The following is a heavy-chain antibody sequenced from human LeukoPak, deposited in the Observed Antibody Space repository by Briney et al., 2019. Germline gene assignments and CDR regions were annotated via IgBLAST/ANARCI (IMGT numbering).Heavy chain of an antibody. V-gene: IGHV1-69*04. CDR3: AREQIAPAEGKDY. D-gene: IGHD6-13*01. CDR2: IIPILGIA. Sequence: SVKVSCKASGGTFSSYAISWVRQAPGQGLEWMGRIIPILGIANYAQKFQGRVTITADKSTSTAYMELSSLRSEDTAVYYCAREQIAPAEGKDYWGQGTLVTVSS. CDR1: GGTFSSYA. J-gene: IGHJ4*02.